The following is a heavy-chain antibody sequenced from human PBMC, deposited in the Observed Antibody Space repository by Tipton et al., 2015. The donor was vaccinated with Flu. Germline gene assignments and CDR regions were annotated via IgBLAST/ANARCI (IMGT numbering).Heavy chain of an antibody. CDR3: ARAADWAGGYGMDV. Sequence: TLSLTCTVSGGSISSYYWSWIRQPPGKGLEWIGYIYYSGSTNYNPSLKSRVTISVGTSKNQFSLKLSSVTAADTAVYYCARAADWAGGYGMDVWGQGTTVTVSS. V-gene: IGHV4-59*01. CDR1: GGSISSYY. CDR2: IYYSGST. D-gene: IGHD3/OR15-3a*01. J-gene: IGHJ6*02.